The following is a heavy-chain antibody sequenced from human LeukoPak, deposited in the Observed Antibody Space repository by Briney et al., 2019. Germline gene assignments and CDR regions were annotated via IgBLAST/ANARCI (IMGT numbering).Heavy chain of an antibody. D-gene: IGHD4-17*01. CDR3: AKDALFTDYALDY. Sequence: GGSLRLSCAASGFTFSSYSMNWVRQAPGKGLEWVSSISSSSSYIYYADSVKGRFTISRDDSKNTLYLQMNSLRAEDTAVYYCAKDALFTDYALDYWGQGTLVTVPS. J-gene: IGHJ4*02. V-gene: IGHV3-21*04. CDR1: GFTFSSYS. CDR2: ISSSSSYI.